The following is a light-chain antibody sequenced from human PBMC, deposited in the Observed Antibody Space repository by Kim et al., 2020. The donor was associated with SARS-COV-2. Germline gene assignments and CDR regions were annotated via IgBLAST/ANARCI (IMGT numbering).Light chain of an antibody. J-gene: IGLJ2*01. CDR3: QAWDSSAVV. CDR1: NVGDKF. CDR2: EDF. Sequence: SVSPGQTASITCSGDNVGDKFACWYQQKPGQSPVLVIYEDFKRPSGIPERFSGSNSGNTATLTISGTQAMDEADYYCQAWDSSAVVFGGGTQLTVL. V-gene: IGLV3-1*01.